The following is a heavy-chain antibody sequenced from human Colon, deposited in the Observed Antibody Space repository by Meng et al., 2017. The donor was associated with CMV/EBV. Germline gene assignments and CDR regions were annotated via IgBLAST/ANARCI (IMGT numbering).Heavy chain of an antibody. CDR1: GFTFSSYS. V-gene: IGHV3-21*01. D-gene: IGHD2-2*01. Sequence: GPLRLSCAASGFTFSSYSMNWVRQAPGKGLEWVSSISSSSSYIYYADSVKGRFTISRDNAKNSLYLQMNSLRAEDTAVYYCARDSCSSTSCYYYWGQGTLVTVSS. CDR3: ARDSCSSTSCYYY. CDR2: ISSSSSYI. J-gene: IGHJ4*02.